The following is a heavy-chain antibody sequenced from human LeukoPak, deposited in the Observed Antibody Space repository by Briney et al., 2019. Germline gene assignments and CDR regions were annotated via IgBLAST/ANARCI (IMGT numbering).Heavy chain of an antibody. V-gene: IGHV3-7*03. Sequence: GGSLRLSCAASGVTFSSYGMHWVRQAPGKGLEWVANVMKDGSESHYVDSVSGRFTISRDNAKNSLDLQMNSLRAEDTAVYYCVRDGDYYKGEYWGQGTLVTVSS. J-gene: IGHJ4*02. CDR3: VRDGDYYKGEY. D-gene: IGHD3-10*01. CDR1: GVTFSSYG. CDR2: VMKDGSES.